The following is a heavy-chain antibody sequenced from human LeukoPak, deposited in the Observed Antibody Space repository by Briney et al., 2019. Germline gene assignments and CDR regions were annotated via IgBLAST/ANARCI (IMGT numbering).Heavy chain of an antibody. J-gene: IGHJ4*02. D-gene: IGHD5-18*01. CDR3: ARGKIRGYSYGHFDY. CDR2: IYHSGST. Sequence: PSETLSLTCAVSGGSISSGGYSWSWIRQPLGKGLEWIGYIYHSGSTYYNPSLKSRVTISVDRSKNQFSLKLSSVTAADTAVYYCARGKIRGYSYGHFDYWGQGTLVTVSS. V-gene: IGHV4-30-2*01. CDR1: GGSISSGGYS.